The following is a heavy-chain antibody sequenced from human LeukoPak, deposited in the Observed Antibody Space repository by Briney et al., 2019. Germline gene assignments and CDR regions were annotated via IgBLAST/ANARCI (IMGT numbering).Heavy chain of an antibody. V-gene: IGHV3-23*01. D-gene: IGHD5-12*01. J-gene: IGHJ4*02. CDR2: TSGSGGNT. Sequence: GGSLRLSCAAYGFTLRSYDMSWVRQAPGKGLEWVAATSGSGGNTYYADSVKGRFTISRDNSKNTLYLQMNSLRAEDTAVYYCAKEYSGYDFDYWGQGTLVTVPS. CDR3: AKEYSGYDFDY. CDR1: GFTLRSYD.